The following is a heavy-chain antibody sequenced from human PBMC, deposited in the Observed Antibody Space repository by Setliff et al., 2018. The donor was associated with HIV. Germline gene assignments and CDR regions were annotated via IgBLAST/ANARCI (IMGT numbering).Heavy chain of an antibody. J-gene: IGHJ4*02. CDR1: GGSFTTYY. Sequence: SETLSLTCTVAGGSFTTYYWSWLRQPPGKELEWIGYFYTSESNNYNPSLKSRVTISIDTAKNQFSLKLNAVTAADTAVYYCARRPPLTTGREYYFDFWGQGTRVTSPQ. CDR2: FYTSESN. CDR3: ARRPPLTTGREYYFDF. D-gene: IGHD1-1*01. V-gene: IGHV4-4*09.